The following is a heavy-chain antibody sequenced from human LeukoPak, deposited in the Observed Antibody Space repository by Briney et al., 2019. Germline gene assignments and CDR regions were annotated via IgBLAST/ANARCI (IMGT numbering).Heavy chain of an antibody. J-gene: IGHJ6*03. CDR1: GYTFTSYG. CDR3: ARIYCGGDCRGYYYHYYMDV. V-gene: IGHV1-18*01. D-gene: IGHD2-21*02. CDR2: INTYNGNT. Sequence: ASVKVSCKASGYTFTSYGISWVRQAPGQGLEWMGWINTYNGNTKYAQKFQGRVTMTTDTSTSTAYMELRSLRSDDTAVYYCARIYCGGDCRGYYYHYYMDVWGKGTTVTISS.